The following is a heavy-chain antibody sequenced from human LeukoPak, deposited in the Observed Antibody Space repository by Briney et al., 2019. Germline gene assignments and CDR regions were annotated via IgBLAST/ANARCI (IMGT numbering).Heavy chain of an antibody. V-gene: IGHV3-23*01. CDR2: ISGSGGST. D-gene: IGHD2-2*01. CDR3: AKDPGAIVVVPAALDY. J-gene: IGHJ4*02. CDR1: GFTFSSYA. Sequence: GGSLRLSCAASGFTFSSYAMSWVRQAPGKGLEWVSAISGSGGSTYYADSVKGRFAISRDNSKNTLYLQMNSLRAEDTAVYYCAKDPGAIVVVPAALDYWGQGTLVTVSS.